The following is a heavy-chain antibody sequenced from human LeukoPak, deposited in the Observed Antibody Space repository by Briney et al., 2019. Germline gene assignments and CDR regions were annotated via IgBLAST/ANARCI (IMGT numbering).Heavy chain of an antibody. CDR2: INPNSGGT. Sequence: ASVKVSCKASGYTFTGYYMHWVRQAPGQGLGWMGWINPNSGGTNYAQKFQGRVTMTRDTSISTAYMELSRLRSDDTAVYYCARERDSGYDLAFDIWGQGTMVTVSS. CDR3: ARERDSGYDLAFDI. J-gene: IGHJ3*02. D-gene: IGHD5-12*01. CDR1: GYTFTGYY. V-gene: IGHV1-2*02.